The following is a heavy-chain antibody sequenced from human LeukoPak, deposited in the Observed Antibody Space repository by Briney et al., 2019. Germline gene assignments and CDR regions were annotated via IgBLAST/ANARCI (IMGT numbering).Heavy chain of an antibody. J-gene: IGHJ6*02. V-gene: IGHV4-39*07. CDR1: GGSISSSNYY. CDR2: FYYSGNT. CDR3: ARVGYYDSSGYYYYYGMDV. D-gene: IGHD3-22*01. Sequence: SETLSLTCTVSGGSISSSNYYWGWIRQPPGKGLEWIGSFYYSGNTYYNPSLKSRVIISVDTSKNQFSLKLSSVTAADTAVYYCARVGYYDSSGYYYYYGMDVWGQGTTVTVSS.